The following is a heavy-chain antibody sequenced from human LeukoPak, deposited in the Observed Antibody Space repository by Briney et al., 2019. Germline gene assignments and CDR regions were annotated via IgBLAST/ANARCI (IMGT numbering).Heavy chain of an antibody. Sequence: GASVKVSCKASGYTFTDYAMNWVRQAPGQGLEWMGWINTNTGNPTYAQGFTGRFVFSLDTSVSTSYLHITSLKAEDTAIYYCARQGIQPIDCWGQGTLVTVSS. J-gene: IGHJ4*02. V-gene: IGHV7-4-1*02. CDR2: INTNTGNP. CDR1: GYTFTDYA. CDR3: ARQGIQPIDC.